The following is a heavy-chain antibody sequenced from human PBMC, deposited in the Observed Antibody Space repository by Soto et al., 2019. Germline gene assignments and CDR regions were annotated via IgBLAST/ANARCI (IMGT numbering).Heavy chain of an antibody. Sequence: PGGSLRLPCAASGFTFSSYDMHWVRQATGKGLEWVSAIGTAGDPYYPGSVKGRFTISRENAKNSVYLQMNSLRAGDTAVYYCARDSLLSGWLPHYYYYYGMDVWGQGTTVTVSS. CDR1: GFTFSSYD. D-gene: IGHD6-19*01. V-gene: IGHV3-13*05. CDR2: IGTAGDP. J-gene: IGHJ6*02. CDR3: ARDSLLSGWLPHYYYYYGMDV.